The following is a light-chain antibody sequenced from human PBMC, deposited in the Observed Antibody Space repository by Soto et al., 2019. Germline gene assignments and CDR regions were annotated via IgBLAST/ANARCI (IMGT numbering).Light chain of an antibody. J-gene: IGKJ1*01. CDR1: EIITTRF. CDR3: QQYSVSPWT. Sequence: EIVLTQSPGTLSLSPGERATLSCRASEIITTRFIAWYQQKRGQAPRLVIWGASRRDTGIPDRFSGSGSGTDFTLTVSRLEPEDFAVYYCQQYSVSPWTFGQGTRVEIK. V-gene: IGKV3-20*01. CDR2: GAS.